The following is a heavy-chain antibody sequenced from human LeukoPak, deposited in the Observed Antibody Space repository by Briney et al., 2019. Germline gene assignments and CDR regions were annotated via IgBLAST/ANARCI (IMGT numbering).Heavy chain of an antibody. J-gene: IGHJ4*02. V-gene: IGHV1-2*02. D-gene: IGHD2-15*01. CDR2: INPNSGGT. CDR1: GYTFTGYY. Sequence: GASVKVSCKASGYTFTGYYMHWVRPAPGQGLAWMGWINPNSGGTNYAQKFQGRVTMTRDTSISTAYMELSRLRSDDTAVYYCAREGSYCSGGSCYRIFDYWGQGTLVTVSS. CDR3: AREGSYCSGGSCYRIFDY.